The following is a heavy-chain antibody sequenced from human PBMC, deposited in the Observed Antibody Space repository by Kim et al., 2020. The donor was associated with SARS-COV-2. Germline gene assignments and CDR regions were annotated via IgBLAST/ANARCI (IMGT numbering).Heavy chain of an antibody. D-gene: IGHD3-3*02. CDR1: GFTFSGNW. Sequence: GGSLRLSCAASGFTFSGNWIHWVRQVPGKGLVWVSRTSPDGSVTTYADSVKGRFTISRDNAKNTLHLQMHSRRAEDTAVYYCDDLHFGSPYWGQGTLVT. J-gene: IGHJ4*02. CDR3: DDLHFGSPY. V-gene: IGHV3-74*03. CDR2: TSPDGSVT.